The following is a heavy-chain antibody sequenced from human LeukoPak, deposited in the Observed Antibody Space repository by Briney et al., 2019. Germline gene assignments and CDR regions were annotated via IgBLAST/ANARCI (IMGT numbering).Heavy chain of an antibody. CDR2: MNPNSGNT. Sequence: ASVKVSCKASGYTFTSYDINWVRQATGQGLEWMGWMNPNSGNTGYAQKFQGRVTMTRNTSISTAYMELSSLRSEDTAVYYCARALVDNDAFDIWGQGTMVTVSS. V-gene: IGHV1-8*01. D-gene: IGHD5-24*01. CDR1: GYTFTSYD. J-gene: IGHJ3*02. CDR3: ARALVDNDAFDI.